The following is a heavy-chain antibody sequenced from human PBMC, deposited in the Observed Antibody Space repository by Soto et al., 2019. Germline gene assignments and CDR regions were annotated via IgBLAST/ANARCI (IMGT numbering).Heavy chain of an antibody. J-gene: IGHJ4*02. CDR1: GGSISSSSYY. D-gene: IGHD6-6*01. V-gene: IGHV4-39*01. CDR2: IYYSGST. Sequence: SETLSLTCTVSGGSISSSSYYWDWIRQPPGKGLEWIGSIYYSGSTYYNPSLKSRVTISVDTSKNQFSLKLSSVTAADTAVYYWASPSPGSSIAARYFDYGGKGTLVTVS. CDR3: ASPSPGSSIAARYFDY.